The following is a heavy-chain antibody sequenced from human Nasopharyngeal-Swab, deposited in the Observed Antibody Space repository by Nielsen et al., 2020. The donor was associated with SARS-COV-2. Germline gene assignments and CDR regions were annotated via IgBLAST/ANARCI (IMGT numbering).Heavy chain of an antibody. V-gene: IGHV3-30*18. D-gene: IGHD1-1*01. CDR3: AKAPPETGTIVSTFDY. CDR1: GFTFSSYG. CDR2: ISYDGSNK. J-gene: IGHJ4*02. Sequence: GKSLKISCAASGFTFSSYGMHWVRQAPGKGLEWVAVISYDGSNKYYADSVKGRFTISRDNSKNTLYLQMNSLRAEDTAVYYCAKAPPETGTIVSTFDYWGQGTLVTVSS.